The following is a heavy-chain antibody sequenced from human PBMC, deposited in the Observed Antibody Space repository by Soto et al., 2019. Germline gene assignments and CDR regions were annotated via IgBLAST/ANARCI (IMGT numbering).Heavy chain of an antibody. Sequence: QVQLVQSGAEVRKPGSSVRVACKASGDKFSTYAINWVRQVPGQGLEWLGGIITFFGAAMYAQKFQGRVTITADESATPAYMELSSLRSEDTAVYYCARGGKERFRGSGIDVWGQGTTVTVSS. D-gene: IGHD1-1*01. J-gene: IGHJ6*02. CDR2: IITFFGAA. V-gene: IGHV1-69*01. CDR1: GDKFSTYA. CDR3: ARGGKERFRGSGIDV.